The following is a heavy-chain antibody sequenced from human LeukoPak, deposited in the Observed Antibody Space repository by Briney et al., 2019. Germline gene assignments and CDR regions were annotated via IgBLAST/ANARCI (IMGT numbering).Heavy chain of an antibody. CDR3: ARESLGTEDY. J-gene: IGHJ4*02. CDR1: RFTFSSYW. Sequence: GGSLRLSCAASRFTFSSYWMSWVRQAPGKGPEWVANIKQDGSEKYYVDSVKGRFTISRDNAKNSLYLQMNSLRAEDTAVYYCARESLGTEDYWGQGTLVTVSS. D-gene: IGHD7-27*01. V-gene: IGHV3-7*01. CDR2: IKQDGSEK.